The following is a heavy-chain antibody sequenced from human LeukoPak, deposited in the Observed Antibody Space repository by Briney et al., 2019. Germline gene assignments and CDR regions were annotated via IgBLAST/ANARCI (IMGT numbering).Heavy chain of an antibody. CDR1: GYTFTNYG. V-gene: IGHV1-18*01. J-gene: IGHJ4*02. Sequence: ASVKVSCKASGYTFTNYGITWVRQAPGQGLEWMGWINGYNGKTNYSQNFQGRVTITTDESTSTAYMELSSLRSEDTAVYYCARAITGTPDYFDFWGQGTLVTVSS. CDR3: ARAITGTPDYFDF. CDR2: INGYNGKT. D-gene: IGHD1-7*01.